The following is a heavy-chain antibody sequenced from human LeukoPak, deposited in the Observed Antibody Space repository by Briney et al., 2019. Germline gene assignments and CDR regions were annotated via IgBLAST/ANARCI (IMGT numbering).Heavy chain of an antibody. CDR3: ASGRMDWFDP. D-gene: IGHD1-14*01. V-gene: IGHV4-31*03. CDR1: GGSISSGDYY. J-gene: IGHJ5*02. CDR2: IYYSGST. Sequence: PSETLSLTCTVSGGSISSGDYYWSWIRQHPGKGLEWIGYIYYSGSTYYNPSLKSRVTISLDTSKNQFSLKLSSVTAADTAVYYCASGRMDWFDPWGQGTLVTVSS.